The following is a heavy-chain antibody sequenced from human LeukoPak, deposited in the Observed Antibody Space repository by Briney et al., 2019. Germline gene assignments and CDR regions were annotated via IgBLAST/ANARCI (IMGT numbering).Heavy chain of an antibody. D-gene: IGHD4/OR15-4a*01. CDR2: INAGNGNT. J-gene: IGHJ3*02. Sequence: VASVKVSCKASGYTFTNYVIHWVRQAPGQRLEWMGWINAGNGNTKYSQKFQDRVTISRDPSASTAYMELSSLGSEDTAVYYCASEDYGGAFDIWGQGTVVTVSS. CDR1: GYTFTNYV. V-gene: IGHV1-3*01. CDR3: ASEDYGGAFDI.